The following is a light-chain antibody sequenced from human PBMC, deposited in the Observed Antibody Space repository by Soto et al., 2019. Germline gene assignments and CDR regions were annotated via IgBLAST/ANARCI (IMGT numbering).Light chain of an antibody. J-gene: IGKJ1*01. V-gene: IGKV3-20*01. CDR2: GAS. CDR1: HSISSTY. CDR3: QHYTRSWT. Sequence: EIVLTQSPGTLSLSPGERATLSCRASHSISSTYFAWYQQKPRQAPRLLIYGASNTATGIPDRFSGSGSGTYFSLPISSMESEDIAAYYCQHYTRSWTFGQGTKVEI.